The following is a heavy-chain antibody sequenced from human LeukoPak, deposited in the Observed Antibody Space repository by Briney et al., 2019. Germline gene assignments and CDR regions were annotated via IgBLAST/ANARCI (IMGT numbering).Heavy chain of an antibody. Sequence: PSETLSRTYAVSGGSFSGYYWSWMPQPPGKGREGSGEIYHSDATSSKPSIRSRVNISGVPSETQFSMELSSVSAADTAVYYCARGILGYYYFDIWGRGTLVTVSS. CDR3: ARGILGYYYFDI. CDR1: GGSFSGYY. J-gene: IGHJ2*01. CDR2: IYHSDAT. V-gene: IGHV4-34*01. D-gene: IGHD3-10*01.